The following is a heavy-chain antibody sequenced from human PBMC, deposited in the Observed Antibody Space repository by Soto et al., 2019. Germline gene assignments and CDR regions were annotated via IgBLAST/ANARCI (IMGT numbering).Heavy chain of an antibody. Sequence: ASVKVSCKASGYTFTSYYMHWVRQAPGQGLEWMGIINPSGGSTSYAQKFQGRVTMTRDTSTSTVYMELSSLSSEDTAVFYCARYSYDILTGYDYWGQGTLVTVSS. V-gene: IGHV1-46*01. J-gene: IGHJ4*02. CDR2: INPSGGST. D-gene: IGHD3-9*01. CDR3: ARYSYDILTGYDY. CDR1: GYTFTSYY.